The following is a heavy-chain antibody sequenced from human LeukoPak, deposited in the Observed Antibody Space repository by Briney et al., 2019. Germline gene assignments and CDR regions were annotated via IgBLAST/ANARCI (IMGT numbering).Heavy chain of an antibody. CDR1: GGSISSSSYY. CDR2: IYYSGST. V-gene: IGHV4-61*01. CDR3: ARDLRDCSSTSCYMDHDAFDI. D-gene: IGHD2-2*02. J-gene: IGHJ3*02. Sequence: SETLSLTCTASGGSISSSSYYWGWIRQPPGKGLEWIGYIYYSGSTNYNPSLKSRVTISVDTSKNQFSLKLSSVTAADTAVYYCARDLRDCSSTSCYMDHDAFDIWGQGTMVTVSS.